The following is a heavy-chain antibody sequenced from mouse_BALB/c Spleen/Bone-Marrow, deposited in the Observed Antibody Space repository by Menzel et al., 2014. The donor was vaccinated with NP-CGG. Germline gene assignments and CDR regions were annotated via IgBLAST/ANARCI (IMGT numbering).Heavy chain of an antibody. V-gene: IGHV1S132*01. D-gene: IGHD2-4*01. Sequence: VQRVESGAEVVNPGASVKLSCRTSGYTFTNYWIQWVKQRPGQGLGWIGEIFPGTDTTYYNEKFKDKATLTIDTSSSTAYMQLSNLTSEDSAVYFCARNYDYDEGAWFTYWGHGTLVTVSA. CDR1: GYTFTNYW. CDR2: IFPGTDTT. CDR3: ARNYDYDEGAWFTY. J-gene: IGHJ3*01.